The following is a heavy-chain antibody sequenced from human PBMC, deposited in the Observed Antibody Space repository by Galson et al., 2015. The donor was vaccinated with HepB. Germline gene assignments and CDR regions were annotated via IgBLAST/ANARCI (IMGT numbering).Heavy chain of an antibody. CDR3: ARANYELRFLEWSPMDV. V-gene: IGHV1-69*13. CDR1: GGTFSSYA. J-gene: IGHJ6*02. Sequence: SVKVSCKASGGTFSSYAISWVRQAPGQGLEWMGGIIPIFGTANYAQKFQGRVTITADESTSTAYMELSSLRSEDTAVYYCARANYELRFLEWSPMDVWGQGTTVTVSS. D-gene: IGHD3-3*01. CDR2: IIPIFGTA.